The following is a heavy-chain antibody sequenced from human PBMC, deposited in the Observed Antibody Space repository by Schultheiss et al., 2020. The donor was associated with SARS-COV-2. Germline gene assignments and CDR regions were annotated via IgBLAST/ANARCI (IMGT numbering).Heavy chain of an antibody. CDR1: GFTFSSYA. CDR2: ISYDGSNK. Sequence: GGSLRLSCAASGFTFSSYAMHWVRQAPGKGLEWVAVISYDGSNKYYADSVKGRFTISRDNSKNTLYLQMNSLRAEDTAVYYCARDLVAVAGAPGVYYYYYGMDVWGQGTTVTVSS. V-gene: IGHV3-30*07. D-gene: IGHD6-19*01. J-gene: IGHJ6*02. CDR3: ARDLVAVAGAPGVYYYYYGMDV.